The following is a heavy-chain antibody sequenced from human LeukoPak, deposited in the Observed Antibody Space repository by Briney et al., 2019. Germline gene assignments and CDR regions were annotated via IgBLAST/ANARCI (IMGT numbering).Heavy chain of an antibody. D-gene: IGHD3-3*01. V-gene: IGHV3-30-3*01. Sequence: GGSLRLSCAASGFTFSNAWMSWVRQAPGKGLEWVAVISYDGSNKYYADSVKGRFTISRDNSKNTLYLQMNSLRAEDTAVYYCARDRGPGIFGVEGGDYWGQGTLVTVSS. CDR1: GFTFSNAW. CDR3: ARDRGPGIFGVEGGDY. J-gene: IGHJ4*02. CDR2: ISYDGSNK.